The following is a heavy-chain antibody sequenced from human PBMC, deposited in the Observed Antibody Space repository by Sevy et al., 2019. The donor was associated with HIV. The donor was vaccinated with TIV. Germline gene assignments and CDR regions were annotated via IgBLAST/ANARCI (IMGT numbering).Heavy chain of an antibody. CDR1: GDSVSSNRAA. CDR2: TYYRSKWYT. CDR3: TRGAHSLDY. Sequence: SQTLSLTCVISGDSVSSNRAAWNWITQSPSRGLEWLGRTYYRSKWYTDYAVSVKSRITINPDTSKNQVSLQLNSVTPEDTAVYYCTRGAHSLDYWGQGTLVTVSS. V-gene: IGHV6-1*01. J-gene: IGHJ4*02. D-gene: IGHD2-15*01.